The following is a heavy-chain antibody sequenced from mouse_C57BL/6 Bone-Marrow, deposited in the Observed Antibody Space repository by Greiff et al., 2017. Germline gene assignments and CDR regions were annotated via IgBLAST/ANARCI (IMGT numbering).Heavy chain of an antibody. CDR2: IYPRSGNT. V-gene: IGHV1-81*01. Sequence: VQLQPSGAELARPGASVKLSCKASGYTFTSYGISWVKQRTGQGLEWIGEIYPRSGNTYYNEKFKGKATLTADKSSSTAYMELRSLTSEDSAVYFCARRAYYSNQYYAMDYWGQGTSVTVSS. CDR3: ARRAYYSNQYYAMDY. J-gene: IGHJ4*01. CDR1: GYTFTSYG. D-gene: IGHD2-5*01.